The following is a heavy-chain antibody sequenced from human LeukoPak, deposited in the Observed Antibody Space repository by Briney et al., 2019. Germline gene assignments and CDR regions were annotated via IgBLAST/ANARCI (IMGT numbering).Heavy chain of an antibody. CDR3: ARSRLTYYYDSSGYFYFDY. D-gene: IGHD3-22*01. J-gene: IGHJ4*02. CDR1: GYTFTSYY. V-gene: IGHV1-46*01. CDR2: INPSGGST. Sequence: ASVKVSCKASGYTFTSYYMHWVRQAPGQGLEWMGIINPSGGSTSYAQKFQGRVTMTRDMSTSTVYMELSSLRSEDTAVYYCARSRLTYYYDSSGYFYFDYWGQETLVTVSS.